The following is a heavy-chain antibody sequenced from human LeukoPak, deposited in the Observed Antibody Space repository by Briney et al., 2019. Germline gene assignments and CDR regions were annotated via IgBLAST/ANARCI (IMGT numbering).Heavy chain of an antibody. J-gene: IGHJ3*02. CDR2: IWYDGSNK. CDR1: GFTFSSYG. V-gene: IGHV3-33*01. D-gene: IGHD5-24*01. Sequence: PGGSLRLSCAASGFTFSSYGMHWVRQAPGKGLEWVAVIWYDGSNKYYADSVKGRFTISRDNSKNTLYLQMNSLRAEDTAVYYCARRVREMAYAFDIWGQGTMVTVSS. CDR3: ARRVREMAYAFDI.